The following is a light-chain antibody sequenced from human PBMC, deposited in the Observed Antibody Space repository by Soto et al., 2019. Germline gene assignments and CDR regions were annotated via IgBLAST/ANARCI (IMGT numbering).Light chain of an antibody. CDR3: QQCGGSPLFS. J-gene: IGKJ3*01. V-gene: IGKV3-20*01. CDR1: QSVISSC. Sequence: ELVLTPSPGTLFFSPGEIATLSCTASQSVISSCLAWYQRKPGQAPRLLIHTTSIRATDIPDRFSGSGSGTDFTLTISRLEPDDFAVYYCQQCGGSPLFSFGPGTKVDIK. CDR2: TTS.